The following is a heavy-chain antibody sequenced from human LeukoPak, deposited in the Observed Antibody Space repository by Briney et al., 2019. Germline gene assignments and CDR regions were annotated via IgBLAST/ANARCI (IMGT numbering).Heavy chain of an antibody. Sequence: ASVKVSCKASGYTFTSYYMHWVRQAPGQGLEWMGWINPNSGGTNYAQKFQGRVTMTRDTSISTAYMELSSLTSEDTAVYYCARGLGTYDSSELTWPMISFWGQGTLVTVSS. CDR2: INPNSGGT. CDR3: ARGLGTYDSSELTWPMISF. D-gene: IGHD3-22*01. CDR1: GYTFTSYY. J-gene: IGHJ4*02. V-gene: IGHV1-2*02.